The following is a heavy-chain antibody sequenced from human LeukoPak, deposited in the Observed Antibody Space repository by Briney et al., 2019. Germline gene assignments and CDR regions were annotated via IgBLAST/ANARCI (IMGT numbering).Heavy chain of an antibody. CDR2: IYYSGST. CDR3: ARQRAPALIDY. D-gene: IGHD1-26*01. J-gene: IGHJ4*02. Sequence: KTSETLSLTCTVSGGSISSSSYYWGWIRQPPGKGLEWIGSIYYSGSTYYNPSLKSRVTISVDTSKNQFSLKLSSVTAADTAVYYCARQRAPALIDYWGQGTLVTVSS. CDR1: GGSISSSSYY. V-gene: IGHV4-39*01.